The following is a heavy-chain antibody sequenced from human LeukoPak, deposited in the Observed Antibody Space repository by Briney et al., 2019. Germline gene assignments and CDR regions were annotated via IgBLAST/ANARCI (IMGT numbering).Heavy chain of an antibody. CDR2: ISAYNGNT. D-gene: IGHD5-12*01. V-gene: IGHV1-18*01. Sequence: GASVKVSCKASGYTFTSYGISWVRQAPGQGLEWMGWISAYNGNTNYAQKLQGRVTMTTDTSTSTAYMELRSLRSDDTAVYYCARVTEWLRFGSHYMDVWGKGTTVTVSS. J-gene: IGHJ6*03. CDR3: ARVTEWLRFGSHYMDV. CDR1: GYTFTSYG.